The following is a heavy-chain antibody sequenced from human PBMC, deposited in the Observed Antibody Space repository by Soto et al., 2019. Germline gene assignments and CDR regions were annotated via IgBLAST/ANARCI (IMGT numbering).Heavy chain of an antibody. CDR1: QFTFTRYW. Sequence: GGSLRLSCVASQFTFTRYWMGWLRQAPGKGLEWVAVISFDGTKKYYSDSVKGRFTISRDNLKNTLYLQMNNLRVEDAALYFCAREDDYGYRYINYGLDVWGQGTTVTVSS. V-gene: IGHV3-30*03. CDR2: ISFDGTKK. D-gene: IGHD4-17*01. J-gene: IGHJ6*02. CDR3: AREDDYGYRYINYGLDV.